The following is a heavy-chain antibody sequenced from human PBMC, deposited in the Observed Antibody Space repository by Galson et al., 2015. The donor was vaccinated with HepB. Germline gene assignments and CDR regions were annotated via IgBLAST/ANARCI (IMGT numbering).Heavy chain of an antibody. Sequence: CAISGDSVSSNSAAWNWIMQSPSRGLEWLGRTYYRSKWYNDYAVSVESRITINPDTSKNQFSLQLNSVTPDVTAVYYCARALIIPGSSGDIPLLPNYYYYYGMDVWGQATTVTVPS. CDR3: ARALIIPGSSGDIPLLPNYYYYYGMDV. CDR1: GDSVSSNSAA. D-gene: IGHD6-19*01. CDR2: TYYRSKWYN. V-gene: IGHV6-1*01. J-gene: IGHJ6*02.